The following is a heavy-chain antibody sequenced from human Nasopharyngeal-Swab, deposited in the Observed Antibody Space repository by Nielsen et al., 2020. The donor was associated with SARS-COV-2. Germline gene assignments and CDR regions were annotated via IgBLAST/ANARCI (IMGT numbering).Heavy chain of an antibody. J-gene: IGHJ6*02. CDR2: ISAYNGNT. D-gene: IGHD1-1*01. CDR3: ARGRTTGSGGYYYGMDV. V-gene: IGHV1-18*01. Sequence: VGQAPGKGREGMGWISAYNGNTNYAQKLQGRVTMTTDTSTSTAYMELRSLRSDDTAVYYCARGRTTGSGGYYYGMDVWGQGTTVTVSS.